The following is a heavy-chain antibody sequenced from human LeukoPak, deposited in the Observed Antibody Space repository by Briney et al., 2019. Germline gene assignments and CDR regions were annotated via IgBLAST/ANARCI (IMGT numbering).Heavy chain of an antibody. J-gene: IGHJ4*02. CDR2: VNRDGTEE. CDR1: GFNFSDSR. Sequence: GGSLRLSCATSGFNFSDSRMTWVRQAPGKGLQWVANVNRDGTEEHFLDSVEGRFTISRDNANKALYLQMSSLTPQDTAVYFCVRGDWYFESWGQGALVTVSS. V-gene: IGHV3-7*04. CDR3: VRGDWYFES. D-gene: IGHD2-21*01.